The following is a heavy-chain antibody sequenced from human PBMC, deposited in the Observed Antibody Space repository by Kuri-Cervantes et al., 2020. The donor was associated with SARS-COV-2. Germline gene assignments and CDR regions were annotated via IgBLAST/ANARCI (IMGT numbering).Heavy chain of an antibody. V-gene: IGHV1-46*01. J-gene: IGHJ4*02. CDR3: ARDTEGSGSYPYY. CDR2: VNPSGGST. Sequence: ASVKVSCKTSGYTFTNYYVHWVRQAPGQGLEWMGIVNPSGGSTSYPQKFQGRVIMTRDRSTSTVHMELSSLRSEDTAVYYCARDTEGSGSYPYYWGQGTLVTVSS. CDR1: GYTFTNYY. D-gene: IGHD3-10*01.